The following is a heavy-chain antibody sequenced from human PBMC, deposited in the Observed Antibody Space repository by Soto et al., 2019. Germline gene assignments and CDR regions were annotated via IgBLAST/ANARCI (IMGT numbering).Heavy chain of an antibody. CDR3: AADQMSGSYHIYWYFDL. V-gene: IGHV1-58*01. Sequence: GASVKVSCKASGFTFTSSAVPWVRQARGQRLEWIGWIVVGSGNTNYAQKFQERVTITRDMSTSTAYMELSSLRSEDTAVYYCAADQMSGSYHIYWYFDLWGRGTLVTVSS. CDR2: IVVGSGNT. J-gene: IGHJ2*01. CDR1: GFTFTSSA. D-gene: IGHD1-26*01.